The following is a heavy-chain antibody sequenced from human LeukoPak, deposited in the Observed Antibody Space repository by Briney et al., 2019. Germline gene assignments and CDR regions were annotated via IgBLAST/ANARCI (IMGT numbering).Heavy chain of an antibody. V-gene: IGHV1-18*01. CDR2: ISAYNGNT. Sequence: ASVKVSCKASGYTFTSYGISWVRQAPGQGLEWMGWISAYNGNTNYAQKLQGRVTMTTDTSTSTAYMELRSLRSDDTAVYYCARAAPHYDILTGYSLSYFDYWGQGTLVTVSS. CDR1: GYTFTSYG. J-gene: IGHJ4*02. D-gene: IGHD3-9*01. CDR3: ARAAPHYDILTGYSLSYFDY.